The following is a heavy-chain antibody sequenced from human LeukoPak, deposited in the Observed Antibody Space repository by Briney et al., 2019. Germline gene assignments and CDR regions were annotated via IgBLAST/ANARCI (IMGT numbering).Heavy chain of an antibody. CDR2: IYHSGST. CDR3: ARGRYYGSGRRRDWYFDL. V-gene: IGHV4-4*02. CDR1: GGSISSSNW. J-gene: IGHJ2*01. Sequence: PSGTLSLTCAVSGGSISSSNWWSWVRQPPGKGLEWIGEIYHSGSTNYNPSLKSRVTISVDKSKNQFSLKLSSVTAADTAVYYCARGRYYGSGRRRDWYFDLWGRGTLVTVSS. D-gene: IGHD3-10*01.